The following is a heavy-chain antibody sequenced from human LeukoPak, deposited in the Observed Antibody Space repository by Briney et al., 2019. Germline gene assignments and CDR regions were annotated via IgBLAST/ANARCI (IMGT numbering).Heavy chain of an antibody. CDR1: GFTFSYHY. CDR3: TRELAAGSIDY. D-gene: IGHD6-13*01. J-gene: IGHJ4*02. V-gene: IGHV3-72*01. Sequence: GGSLRLSCAASGFTFSYHYMDWVRQAPGKGLEWVGRSRNKANNYKTEYAASVKGRFTISRDDPRNSLDLQMNSLKIEDTAVYFCTRELAAGSIDYWGQGTLVTVSS. CDR2: SRNKANNYKT.